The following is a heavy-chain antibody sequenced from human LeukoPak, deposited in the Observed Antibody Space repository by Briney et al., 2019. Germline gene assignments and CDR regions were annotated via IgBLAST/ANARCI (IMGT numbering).Heavy chain of an antibody. CDR3: ARAESDDSSGYYYGFYFDY. CDR2: IYYSGST. D-gene: IGHD3-22*01. CDR1: GGSISSYY. Sequence: SETLSLSCTVSGGSISSYYWSWIRQPPGKGLKWFGYIYYSGSTNYNPSLKSRVNIAVDKSKKHFSLKLSSVTAADTAVYYCARAESDDSSGYYYGFYFDYWGQGTLVTVSS. V-gene: IGHV4-59*01. J-gene: IGHJ4*02.